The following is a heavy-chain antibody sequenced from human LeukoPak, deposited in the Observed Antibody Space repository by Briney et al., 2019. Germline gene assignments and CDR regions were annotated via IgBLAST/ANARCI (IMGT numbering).Heavy chain of an antibody. CDR3: ARRPITMVRGVVWYFDY. V-gene: IGHV4-59*12. CDR1: GGSISSYY. Sequence: SETLSLTCTVSGGSISSYYWSWIRQPPGKGLEWIGYIYYSGSTNYNPSLKSRVTISVDTSKNQFSLKLSSVTAADTAVYYCARRPITMVRGVVWYFDYWGQGTLVTVSS. D-gene: IGHD3-10*01. J-gene: IGHJ4*02. CDR2: IYYSGST.